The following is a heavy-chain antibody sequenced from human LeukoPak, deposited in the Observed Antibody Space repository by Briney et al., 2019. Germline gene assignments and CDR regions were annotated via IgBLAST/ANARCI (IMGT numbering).Heavy chain of an antibody. CDR1: GFISSTSA. CDR2: MNDVGSHI. CDR3: TRDPAYFLRYGYFDY. J-gene: IGHJ4*02. D-gene: IGHD2/OR15-2a*01. Sequence: GGSLRLSCSASGFISSTSAMNWVRQAPGKGLEWVSSMNDVGSHIYYRDSVKGRFTISRDNAKNSVYLQMNNLRAADTALYYCTRDPAYFLRYGYFDYWGQGILVTVSS. V-gene: IGHV3-21*01.